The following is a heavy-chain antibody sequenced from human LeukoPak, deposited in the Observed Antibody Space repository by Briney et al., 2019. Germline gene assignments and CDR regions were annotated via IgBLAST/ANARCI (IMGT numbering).Heavy chain of an antibody. CDR1: GYTFTGYY. CDR3: ARDPVGYSNWFDP. CDR2: INPNSGGT. V-gene: IGHV1-2*02. D-gene: IGHD1-26*01. Sequence: GASVKVSCKASGYTFTGYYMHWVRQAPGQGLEWMGWINPNSGGTNYAQKFQGRVTMTRDTSISTAYMELSRLRSDDTAVYYYARDPVGYSNWFDPWGQGTLVTVSS. J-gene: IGHJ5*02.